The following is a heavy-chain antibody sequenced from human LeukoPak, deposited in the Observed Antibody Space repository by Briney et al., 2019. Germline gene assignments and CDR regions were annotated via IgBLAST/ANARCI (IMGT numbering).Heavy chain of an antibody. CDR2: ISSSSSYI. J-gene: IGHJ4*02. Sequence: PGGSLRLSCAASGFTFSSYSMNWVRQAPGKGLEWVSSISSSSSYIYYADSVKGRFTISRDNSKNTLYLQMNSLRAEDTALYYCAKERGPHYYDSSGLGYWGQGTLVTVSS. V-gene: IGHV3-21*04. CDR3: AKERGPHYYDSSGLGY. D-gene: IGHD3-22*01. CDR1: GFTFSSYS.